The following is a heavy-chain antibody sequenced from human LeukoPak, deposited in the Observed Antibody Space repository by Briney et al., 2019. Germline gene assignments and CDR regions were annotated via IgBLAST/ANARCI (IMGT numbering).Heavy chain of an antibody. CDR1: GASITNGDFY. V-gene: IGHV4-31*03. J-gene: IGHJ4*02. Sequence: ASETLSLTCTVSGASITNGDFYCNWPRQHPGKGLEWIGYVYSSGSTYYNPSLRGRVSISVDTSKNQFSLKLSSVTAADTAIYYCARGPDSAKVGYWGQGTLVTVSS. CDR2: VYSSGST. CDR3: ARGPDSAKVGY. D-gene: IGHD2-15*01.